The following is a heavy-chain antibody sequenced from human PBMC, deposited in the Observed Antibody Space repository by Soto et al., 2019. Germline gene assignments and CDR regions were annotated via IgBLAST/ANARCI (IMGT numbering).Heavy chain of an antibody. V-gene: IGHV3-23*01. Sequence: EVQLLESGGGLVQPGGSLRLSCAASRFTLRNYVVNWVRQAPGKGLEWVSTTGGSGDTYYPDSVKGRFTISRDNSKNTLYLLMNSLRAEDTALYYCAKQRADYGSGADTFYFDSWGQGALVTVSS. J-gene: IGHJ4*02. CDR3: AKQRADYGSGADTFYFDS. D-gene: IGHD3-10*01. CDR1: RFTLRNYV. CDR2: TGGSGDT.